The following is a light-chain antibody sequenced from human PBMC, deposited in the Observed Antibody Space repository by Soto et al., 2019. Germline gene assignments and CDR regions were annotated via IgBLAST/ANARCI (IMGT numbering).Light chain of an antibody. CDR1: QSVSSRH. CDR3: VQYESPALYT. Sequence: IVLTQSPGTLSLSPGERATLSCRAGQSVSSRHLAWYQQKPGQAPRLLIYAASSRATGIPDRFSGAGSGTDFSLTISRLQPEDFAVYYCVQYESPALYTFGQGTKLYIK. CDR2: AAS. J-gene: IGKJ2*01. V-gene: IGKV3-20*01.